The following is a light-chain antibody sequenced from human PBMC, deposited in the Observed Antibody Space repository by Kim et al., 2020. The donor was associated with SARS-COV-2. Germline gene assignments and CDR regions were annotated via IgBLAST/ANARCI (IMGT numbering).Light chain of an antibody. CDR3: QQCFASSMYT. J-gene: IGKJ2*01. CDR1: QSVSSNS. V-gene: IGKV3-20*01. CDR2: GAS. Sequence: EIVLTQSPATLSLSPGERATLSCRASQSVSSNSLVWYQQKPGQAPRLLIHGASIRATGIPDRFSGSGSGTDFTLTISRLEPEDFAVYYCQQCFASSMYTLRQETTLEI.